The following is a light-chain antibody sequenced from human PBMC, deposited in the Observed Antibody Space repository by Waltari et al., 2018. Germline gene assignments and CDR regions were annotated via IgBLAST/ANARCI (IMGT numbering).Light chain of an antibody. Sequence: YELTQPPSVSVSPGQAANIACSGDDVGNTYTSWFQQKPGHSPVLVIFEDNKRPPGIPERFSASNSGNIATRTISETQPMDEADYYCQAWDSGTGVFGTGTKVTVL. CDR2: EDN. CDR1: DVGNTY. J-gene: IGLJ1*01. V-gene: IGLV3-1*01. CDR3: QAWDSGTGV.